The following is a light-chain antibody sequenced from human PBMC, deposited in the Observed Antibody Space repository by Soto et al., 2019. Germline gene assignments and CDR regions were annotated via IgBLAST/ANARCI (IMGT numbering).Light chain of an antibody. J-gene: IGLJ1*01. CDR2: EVS. V-gene: IGLV2-14*03. CDR1: RSDGGGYNF. CDR3: SSYTTSTTVV. Sequence: QSVLTQPASVFGSPGQSITISCTGTRSDGGGYNFVSWYQQHPGKAPKLMIYEVSNRPSGVSNRFSGSKSGNTPSLTISGLQPDDEADYYCSSYTTSTTVVFGTGTKATVL.